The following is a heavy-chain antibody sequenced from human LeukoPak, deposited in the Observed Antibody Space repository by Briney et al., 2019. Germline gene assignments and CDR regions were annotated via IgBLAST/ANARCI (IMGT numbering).Heavy chain of an antibody. J-gene: IGHJ4*02. Sequence: SETLSLTCIVSGGSISSSSYYWGWIRQPPGKGLEWIGYIYYSGSTNYNPSLKSRVTISVDTSKNQFSLKMSSVTAADTAVYYCARVDCSSTSCVFFGYWGQGTLVTVSS. D-gene: IGHD2-2*01. V-gene: IGHV4-61*05. CDR3: ARVDCSSTSCVFFGY. CDR1: GGSISSSSYY. CDR2: IYYSGST.